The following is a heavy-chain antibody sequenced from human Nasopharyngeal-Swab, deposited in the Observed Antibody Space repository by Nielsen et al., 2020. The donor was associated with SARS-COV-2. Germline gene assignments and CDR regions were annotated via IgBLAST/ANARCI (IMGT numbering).Heavy chain of an antibody. CDR3: ARVRDCGGDCYYRYYFDY. D-gene: IGHD2-21*02. Sequence: ASVKVSCKASGYTFTSYAMHWVRQAPGQRLEWMGWINAGNGNTKYSQKFQGRVTITADESTSTAYMELSSLRSEDTAVYYCARVRDCGGDCYYRYYFDYWGQGTLVTVSS. CDR1: GYTFTSYA. J-gene: IGHJ4*02. V-gene: IGHV1-3*01. CDR2: INAGNGNT.